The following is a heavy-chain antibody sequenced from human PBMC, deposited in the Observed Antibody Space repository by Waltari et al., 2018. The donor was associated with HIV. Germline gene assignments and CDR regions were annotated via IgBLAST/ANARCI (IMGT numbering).Heavy chain of an antibody. Sequence: EVQLVESGGGLVQPGRSLRLSCAASGFTFDDYAMHWVRQAPGKGLDCVSGISWNSGSIGDADSVKGRFTISRDNAKNSLYLQMNSLRAEDTALYYCAKDRGLSVWGQGTTVTVSS. CDR3: AKDRGLSV. V-gene: IGHV3-9*01. CDR2: ISWNSGSI. J-gene: IGHJ6*02. CDR1: GFTFDDYA.